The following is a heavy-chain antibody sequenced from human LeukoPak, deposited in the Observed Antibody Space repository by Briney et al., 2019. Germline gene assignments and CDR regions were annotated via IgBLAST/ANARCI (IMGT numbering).Heavy chain of an antibody. Sequence: GASVKVSCKASGYTFTSYGISWVRQAPGQGLEWMGWISAYNGNTNYAQKLQGRVTMTTDTSTSTAYMDLRSLRSDDTAVYYCARDVEAAAGTTHYYYYYMDVWGKGTTVTISS. V-gene: IGHV1-18*01. CDR1: GYTFTSYG. CDR2: ISAYNGNT. D-gene: IGHD6-13*01. J-gene: IGHJ6*03. CDR3: ARDVEAAAGTTHYYYYYMDV.